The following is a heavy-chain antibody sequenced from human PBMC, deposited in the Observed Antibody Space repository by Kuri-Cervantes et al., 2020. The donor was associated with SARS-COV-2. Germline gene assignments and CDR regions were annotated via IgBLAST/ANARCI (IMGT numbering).Heavy chain of an antibody. CDR2: IYWDDDK. Sequence: SGPTLVKPTQTLTLTCTFSGFSLSTSGVGVGWIRQPPGKALEWLALIYWDDDKRYSPSLKSRLTITKDTSKNQVVLTMTNMDPVDTATYYCARSARLDIVATIWWRKHDAFDIWGQGTMVTVSS. D-gene: IGHD5-12*01. J-gene: IGHJ3*02. CDR1: GFSLSTSGVG. CDR3: ARSARLDIVATIWWRKHDAFDI. V-gene: IGHV2-5*02.